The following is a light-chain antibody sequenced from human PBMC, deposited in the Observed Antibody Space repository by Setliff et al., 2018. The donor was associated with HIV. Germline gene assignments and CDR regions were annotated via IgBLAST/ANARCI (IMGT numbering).Light chain of an antibody. V-gene: IGLV1-40*01. CDR3: ATSDDSLSAVV. J-gene: IGLJ2*01. CDR1: SSNIGAGYD. CDR2: GNT. Sequence: QSVLTQPPSVSGAPGQRVTISCTGSSSNIGAGYDVHWYQQVPGTAPRVLVHGNTNRPSGVPDRFSGSKSGTSASLAISDLRSGDEADYYCATSDDSLSAVVFGGGTKVTVL.